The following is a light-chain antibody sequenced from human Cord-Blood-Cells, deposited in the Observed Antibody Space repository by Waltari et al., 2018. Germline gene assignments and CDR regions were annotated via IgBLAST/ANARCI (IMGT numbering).Light chain of an antibody. Sequence: SALTQPPSASGSPGQSVTISCTGTSSDVGGYNYVSWYQQHPGKAPKLMIYEVSKRPSGVPDRVSGSKSGNTASLTVSGLQAEDEADYYCSSYAGSNYVFGTGTKVTVL. V-gene: IGLV2-8*01. CDR1: SSDVGGYNY. CDR3: SSYAGSNYV. J-gene: IGLJ1*01. CDR2: EVS.